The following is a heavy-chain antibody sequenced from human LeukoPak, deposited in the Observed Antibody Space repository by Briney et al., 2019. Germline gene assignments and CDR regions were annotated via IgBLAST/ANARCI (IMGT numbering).Heavy chain of an antibody. Sequence: SETLSLTCAVYGGSFSGYYWSWIRQPPGKGLEWIGEINHSGSTNYNPSLKSRVTISVDTSKNQFSPKLSSVTAADTAVYYCARVGVIAAAGTGSDYWGQGTLVTVSS. D-gene: IGHD6-13*01. CDR2: INHSGST. CDR3: ARVGVIAAAGTGSDY. CDR1: GGSFSGYY. V-gene: IGHV4-34*01. J-gene: IGHJ4*02.